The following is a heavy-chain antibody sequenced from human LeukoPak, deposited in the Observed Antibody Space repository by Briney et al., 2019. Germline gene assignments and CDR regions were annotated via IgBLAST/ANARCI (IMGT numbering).Heavy chain of an antibody. D-gene: IGHD3-3*01. CDR2: IYYSGST. CDR3: ARYPSYVLRFLEWPHYMDV. Sequence: SGTLSLTCTVSGGSISSSSYYGGWIRQPPGKGLEWIGSIYYSGSTYYNPSLKSRVTISVDTSKNQFSLKLSSVTAADTAVYYCARYPSYVLRFLEWPHYMDVWGKGTTVTVSS. CDR1: GGSISSSSYY. V-gene: IGHV4-39*01. J-gene: IGHJ6*03.